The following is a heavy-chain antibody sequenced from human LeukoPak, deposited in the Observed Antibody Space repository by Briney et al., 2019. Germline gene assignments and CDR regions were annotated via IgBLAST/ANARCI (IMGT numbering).Heavy chain of an antibody. D-gene: IGHD2-2*01. CDR1: GGSFSGYY. CDR2: INHSGST. CDR3: ARRRLGYCSSTSCPWFDP. Sequence: SETLSLTCAVYGGSFSGYYWSWIRQPPGKGLEWIGEINHSGSTNYNPSLKSRVTISVDTSKNQFSLKLSSVTAADTAVYYCARRRLGYCSSTSCPWFDPWGQGTLVTVSS. V-gene: IGHV4-34*01. J-gene: IGHJ5*02.